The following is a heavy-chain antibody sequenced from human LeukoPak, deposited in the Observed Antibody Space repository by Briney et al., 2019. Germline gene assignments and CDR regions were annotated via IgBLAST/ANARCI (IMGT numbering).Heavy chain of an antibody. CDR3: ARGAGGDYYDSSGYPDY. CDR1: GYTFIAYY. CDR2: INPNSGGT. Sequence: ASVKVSCKASGYTFIAYYIHWVRQAPGQGLEWMGWINPNSGGTNYAQKFQGRVTMTRDTSISTAYMELSRLRSDDTAVYYCARGAGGDYYDSSGYPDYWGQGTLVTVSS. D-gene: IGHD3-22*01. J-gene: IGHJ4*02. V-gene: IGHV1-2*02.